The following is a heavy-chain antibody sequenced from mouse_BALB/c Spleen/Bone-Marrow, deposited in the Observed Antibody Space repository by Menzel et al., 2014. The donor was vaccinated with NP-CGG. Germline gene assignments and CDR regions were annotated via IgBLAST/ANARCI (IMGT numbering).Heavy chain of an antibody. CDR1: GYTFTRYW. D-gene: IGHD2-3*01. CDR2: INPSNGRT. J-gene: IGHJ1*01. V-gene: IGHV1S81*02. Sequence: VQLQQSGAELVKPGASVKLSCKASGYTFTRYWMHWVKQRPGQGLEWIGGINPSNGRTNYNEKFKSKATLTVDKSSNTAYMQLSSLTSEDSAVYYCARWLLQYFDVWGAGTTVTVSS. CDR3: ARWLLQYFDV.